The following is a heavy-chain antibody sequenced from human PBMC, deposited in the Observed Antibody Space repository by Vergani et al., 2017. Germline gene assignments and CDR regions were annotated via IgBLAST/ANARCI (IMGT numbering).Heavy chain of an antibody. CDR2: ISGRGGST. J-gene: IGHJ5*02. CDR1: GFTFNHYA. CDR3: ARDLRLLYNRFDP. Sequence: EVQLLESGGDLVQPGGSLRLSCAASGFTFNHYAMNWVRQAPGKGLEWVSGISGRGGSTYYAGSVKGRFTISRDSSKNTLYLQMNSLRDEDTGVYYCARDLRLLYNRFDPWGQGTLVTVSS. V-gene: IGHV3-23*01. D-gene: IGHD1-14*01.